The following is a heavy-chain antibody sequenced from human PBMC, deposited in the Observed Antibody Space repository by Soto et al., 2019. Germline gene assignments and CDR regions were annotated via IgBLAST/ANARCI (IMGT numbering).Heavy chain of an antibody. CDR1: GGTFSSYA. V-gene: IGHV1-69*01. CDR3: AREKEGGNWFDP. J-gene: IGHJ5*02. D-gene: IGHD2-15*01. Sequence: QVQLVQSGAEVKKPGSSVKVSCKASGGTFSSYAISWVRQAPGQGLEWMGGIIPIFGTANYAQKFQGRVTITADESRSTDYMELSSLRSEDTAVYYWAREKEGGNWFDPWGQGTLVTVSS. CDR2: IIPIFGTA.